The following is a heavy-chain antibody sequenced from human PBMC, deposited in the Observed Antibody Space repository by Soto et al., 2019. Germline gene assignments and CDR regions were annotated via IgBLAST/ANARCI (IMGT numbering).Heavy chain of an antibody. CDR1: GFTFSSYS. J-gene: IGHJ6*02. CDR2: ISSSSSTI. D-gene: IGHD5-18*01. V-gene: IGHV3-48*02. CDR3: ARDQDVDTATDWYYGMDV. Sequence: GESLKISCAASGFTFSSYSMNWVRQAPGKGLEWVSYISSSSSTIYYADSVKGRFTISRDNAKNSLYLQMNSLRDEDTAVYYCARDQDVDTATDWYYGMDVWGQGTTVTVSS.